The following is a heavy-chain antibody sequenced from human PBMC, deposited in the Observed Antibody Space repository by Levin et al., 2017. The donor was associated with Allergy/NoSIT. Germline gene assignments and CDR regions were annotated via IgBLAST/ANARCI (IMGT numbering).Heavy chain of an antibody. CDR2: IYYSGST. V-gene: IGHV4-59*01. Sequence: KASETLSLTCTVSGGSLSSYYWTWIRQPPGRGLEWIGYIYYSGSTNYNPSLKSRVTISLDTSRTQFSLQLNSVSAADTAVYYCARVSHIVAVDYWGQGTLVTVSS. J-gene: IGHJ4*02. CDR1: GGSLSSYY. CDR3: ARVSHIVAVDY. D-gene: IGHD2-15*01.